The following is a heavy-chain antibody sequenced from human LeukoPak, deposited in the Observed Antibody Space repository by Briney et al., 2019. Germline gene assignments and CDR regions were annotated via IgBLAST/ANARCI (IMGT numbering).Heavy chain of an antibody. CDR3: AKDSYGAVGATLDY. D-gene: IGHD1-26*01. CDR1: GFTFSNAW. Sequence: GGSLRLSCAASGFTFSNAWMSWVRQAPGKGLEWVADISLSGDNMFYADSVKGRFTISRDNSKNTLYLQMNSLRAEDTAVYYCAKDSYGAVGATLDYWGQGTLVTVSS. J-gene: IGHJ4*02. CDR2: ISLSGDNM. V-gene: IGHV3-23*01.